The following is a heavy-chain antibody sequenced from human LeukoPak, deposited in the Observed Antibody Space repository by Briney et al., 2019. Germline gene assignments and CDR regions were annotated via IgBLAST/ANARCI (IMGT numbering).Heavy chain of an antibody. Sequence: SETLSLTCTVSGGSFSTYYWSWIRQPPGKGLEWIGYIYSSGTTNYNPSLESRVTISLDTSKNQFSLKLRSVTAADTAVCYCARRKSGSYPDYFEYWGQGTLVTVTS. V-gene: IGHV4-59*08. J-gene: IGHJ4*02. D-gene: IGHD1-26*01. CDR2: IYSSGTT. CDR3: ARRKSGSYPDYFEY. CDR1: GGSFSTYY.